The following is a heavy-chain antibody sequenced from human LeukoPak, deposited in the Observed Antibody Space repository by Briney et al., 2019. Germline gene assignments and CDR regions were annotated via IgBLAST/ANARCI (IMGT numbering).Heavy chain of an antibody. J-gene: IGHJ3*02. CDR2: IRYDGSNK. CDR1: GFTFSSYG. CDR3: AKRGYCRGGTCFSHDAFDI. Sequence: GGSLRLSCAASGFTFSSYGMHWVRQAPGKGLEWVAFIRYDGSNKYYADPVKGRFTISRDNSKNTLYLQMNSLRAEDTAVYYCAKRGYCRGGTCFSHDAFDIWGQGTMVTVSS. V-gene: IGHV3-30*02. D-gene: IGHD2-15*01.